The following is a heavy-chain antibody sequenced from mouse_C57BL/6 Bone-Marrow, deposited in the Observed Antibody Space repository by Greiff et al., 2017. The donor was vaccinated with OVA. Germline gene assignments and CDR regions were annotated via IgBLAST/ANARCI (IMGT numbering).Heavy chain of an antibody. J-gene: IGHJ4*01. V-gene: IGHV2-4*01. Sequence: VKLMESGPGLVQPSQSLSITCTVSGFSLTSYGVHWVRQPPGKGLEWLGVIWSGGSTDYNAAFISRLSISKDNSKSQVFFKMNSLQADDTAIYYCAKNGLPQDYAMDYWGQGTSVTVSS. CDR3: AKNGLPQDYAMDY. D-gene: IGHD5-5*01. CDR1: GFSLTSYG. CDR2: IWSGGST.